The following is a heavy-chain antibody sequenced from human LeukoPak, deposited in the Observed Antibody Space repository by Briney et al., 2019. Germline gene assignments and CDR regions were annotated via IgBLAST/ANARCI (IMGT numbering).Heavy chain of an antibody. D-gene: IGHD5-12*01. CDR3: ARGQIVATITDWFDP. V-gene: IGHV1-2*02. Sequence: ASVKVSCKASGYTFTGYYMHWVRQAPGQGLEWMGWINPNSGGTNYAQKFQGRVTITRNTSISTAYMELSSLRSEDTAVYYCARGQIVATITDWFDPWGQGTLVTVSS. J-gene: IGHJ5*02. CDR1: GYTFTGYY. CDR2: INPNSGGT.